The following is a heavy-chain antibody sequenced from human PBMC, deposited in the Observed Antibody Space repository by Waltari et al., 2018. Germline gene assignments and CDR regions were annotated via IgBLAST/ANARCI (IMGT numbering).Heavy chain of an antibody. V-gene: IGHV3-49*04. CDR3: TRDLRYCSGGSCYSRRNYYYYMDV. CDR1: GFTFGDYA. Sequence: EVQLVESGGGLVQPGRSLRLSCTASGFTFGDYAMSWVRQAPGKGLGWVGFIRSKAEGGTTEYAASVKGRFTIARDDSKSIAYLQMNSLKTEDTAVYYCTRDLRYCSGGSCYSRRNYYYYMDVWGKGTTVTVSS. J-gene: IGHJ6*03. D-gene: IGHD2-15*01. CDR2: IRSKAEGGTT.